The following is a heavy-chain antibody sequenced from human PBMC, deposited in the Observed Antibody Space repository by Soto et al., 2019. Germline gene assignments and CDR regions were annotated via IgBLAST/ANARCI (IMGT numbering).Heavy chain of an antibody. CDR3: TTHSGYGSGSYYNENYYYYGMDV. J-gene: IGHJ6*02. Sequence: SCKASGGTFSSYAISWVRQAPGKGLEWVGRIKSKTDGGTTDYAAPVKGRFTISRDDSKNTLYLQMNSLKTEDTAVYYCTTHSGYGSGSYYNENYYYYGMDVWGQGTTVTVSS. V-gene: IGHV3-15*01. CDR2: IKSKTDGGTT. CDR1: GGTFSSYA. D-gene: IGHD3-10*01.